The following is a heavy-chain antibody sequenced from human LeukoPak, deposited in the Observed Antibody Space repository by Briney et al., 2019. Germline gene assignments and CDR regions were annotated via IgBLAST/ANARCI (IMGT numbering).Heavy chain of an antibody. CDR3: ARDGYYYYFWRSYRVSPRGPLDY. D-gene: IGHD3-16*02. V-gene: IGHV3-30*04. J-gene: IGHJ4*02. CDR2: ILYDGSNK. CDR1: GFTFSSYA. Sequence: GGSLRLSCAASGFTFSSYAMHRVRHAPGKGLGWVAVILYDGSNKYYADSVKGRFTISRDNSKNTLYLQMNSLRAADTAVYYCARDGYYYYFWRSYRVSPRGPLDYWGQGTLVTVSS.